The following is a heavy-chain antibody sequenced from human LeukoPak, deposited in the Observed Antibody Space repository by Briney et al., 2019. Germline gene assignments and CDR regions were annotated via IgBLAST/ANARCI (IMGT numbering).Heavy chain of an antibody. CDR1: GGSISSNNW. Sequence: PSGTLSLTCAVSGGSISSNNWWSWVRQPPGKGLEWIGEIFHIGNSNYNPSLKSRVTMSVDKSKNQFSLKLSSVTAADTAVYYCARTTRGYSGYDFDYWGQGTLVTVSS. D-gene: IGHD5-12*01. CDR3: ARTTRGYSGYDFDY. J-gene: IGHJ4*02. CDR2: IFHIGNS. V-gene: IGHV4-4*02.